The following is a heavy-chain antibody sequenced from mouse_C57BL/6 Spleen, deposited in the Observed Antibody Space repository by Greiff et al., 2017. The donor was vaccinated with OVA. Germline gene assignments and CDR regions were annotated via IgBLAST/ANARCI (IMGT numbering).Heavy chain of an antibody. J-gene: IGHJ4*01. CDR2: LYPGSGNT. Sequence: QVQLQQSGPELVKPGASVKISCKASGYSFTSYYIHWVKQRPGQGLAWIGWLYPGSGNTKYNEQFKGKATLTADTSSSPAYMQLSSLTAEDSAVYYCAREDYYGHYYAMDYWGQGTSVTVSS. CDR3: AREDYYGHYYAMDY. V-gene: IGHV1-66*01. D-gene: IGHD1-1*01. CDR1: GYSFTSYY.